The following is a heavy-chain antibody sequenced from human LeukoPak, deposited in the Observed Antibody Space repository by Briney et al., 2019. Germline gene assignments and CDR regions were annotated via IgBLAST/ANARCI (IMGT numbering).Heavy chain of an antibody. CDR2: IYYSGST. J-gene: IGHJ4*02. Sequence: SETLSLTCTVSGGSISSYYWSWIRQPPGKGLEWIGYIYYSGSTNYNPSLKSRVTISVDTPKNQFSLKLSSVTAADTAVYYCAREYSSSFDYWGQGTLVTVSS. CDR1: GGSISSYY. CDR3: AREYSSSFDY. V-gene: IGHV4-59*01. D-gene: IGHD6-6*01.